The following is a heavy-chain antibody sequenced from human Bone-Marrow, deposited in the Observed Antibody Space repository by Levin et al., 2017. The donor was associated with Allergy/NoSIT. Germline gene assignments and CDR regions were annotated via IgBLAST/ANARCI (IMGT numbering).Heavy chain of an antibody. CDR2: FSTTSSTI. D-gene: IGHD3-9*01. Sequence: PGGSLRLSCAASGFTFSSHSMNWVRQAPGKGLEWVSYFSTTSSTIYYADSVKGRFTISRDNAKNLLYLQMNSLRDEDTAVYYCARDHITIFSLYFDYWGPGTLVTVSS. CDR3: ARDHITIFSLYFDY. V-gene: IGHV3-48*02. J-gene: IGHJ4*02. CDR1: GFTFSSHS.